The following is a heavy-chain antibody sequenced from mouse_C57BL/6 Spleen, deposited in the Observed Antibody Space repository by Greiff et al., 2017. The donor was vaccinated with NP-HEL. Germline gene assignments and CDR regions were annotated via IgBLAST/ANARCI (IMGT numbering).Heavy chain of an antibody. D-gene: IGHD4-1*02. J-gene: IGHJ4*01. Sequence: VQLPESGPGLVQPSQSLSITCTVSGFPLTSHGVHWVRQSPGKGLEWLGVIWRGGSTDYNAAVMSRLSITKDNSKSQVFFKMNSLQADDTAIYYCATNWDYAMDYWGQGTSVTVSS. CDR2: IWRGGST. CDR1: GFPLTSHG. V-gene: IGHV2-5*01. CDR3: ATNWDYAMDY.